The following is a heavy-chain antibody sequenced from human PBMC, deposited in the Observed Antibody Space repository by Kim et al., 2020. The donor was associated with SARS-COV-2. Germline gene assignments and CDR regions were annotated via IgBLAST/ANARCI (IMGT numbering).Heavy chain of an antibody. CDR2: ISYDGSNK. CDR3: ALTLTTVTTRDYYYYGMDV. Sequence: GGSLRLSCAASGFTFSSYGMHWVRQAPGKGLEWVAVISYDGSNKYYADSVKGRFTISRDNSKNTLYLQMNSLRAEDTAVYYCALTLTTVTTRDYYYYGMDVWGQGTTVTVSS. J-gene: IGHJ6*02. D-gene: IGHD4-4*01. CDR1: GFTFSSYG. V-gene: IGHV3-30*03.